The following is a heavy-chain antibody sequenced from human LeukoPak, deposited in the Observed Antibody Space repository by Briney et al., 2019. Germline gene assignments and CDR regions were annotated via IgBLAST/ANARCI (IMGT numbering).Heavy chain of an antibody. Sequence: ASVKVSCKASGGTFSSYAISWVRQAPGQGLEWMGGIIPIFGTANYAQKFQGRVTITADESTSTAYMELSSLRSEDTAVYYCARGPTYYNILTGYYYYYMDVWGKGTTVTISS. CDR1: GGTFSSYA. CDR3: ARGPTYYNILTGYYYYYMDV. D-gene: IGHD3-9*01. V-gene: IGHV1-69*13. CDR2: IIPIFGTA. J-gene: IGHJ6*03.